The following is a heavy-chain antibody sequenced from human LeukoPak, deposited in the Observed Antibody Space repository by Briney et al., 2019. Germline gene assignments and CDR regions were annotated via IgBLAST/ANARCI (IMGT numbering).Heavy chain of an antibody. CDR3: ARGEYSSSFFDY. J-gene: IGHJ4*02. CDR2: IYYSGST. D-gene: IGHD6-6*01. V-gene: IGHV4-59*01. CDR1: GGSISSYY. Sequence: SETLSLTRTVSGGSISSYYWSWIRQPPGKGLEWIGYIYYSGSTNYNPSLESRITISVDTAKNQLSLKLSSVTAADTAVYYCARGEYSSSFFDYWGQGTLVTVSS.